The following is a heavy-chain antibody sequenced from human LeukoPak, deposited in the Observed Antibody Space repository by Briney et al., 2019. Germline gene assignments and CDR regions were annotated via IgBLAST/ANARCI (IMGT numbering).Heavy chain of an antibody. Sequence: PGGSLRLSCAASGFTFSSYAMSWVRQAPGKGLEWVSAISGSGGSTYYADSVKGRFTISRDNSKNTLYLQMNSLRAEDTAVYYCAKDRGIVVVPAVPPDDYWGQGTLVTVSS. CDR2: ISGSGGST. CDR1: GFTFSSYA. D-gene: IGHD2-2*01. CDR3: AKDRGIVVVPAVPPDDY. J-gene: IGHJ4*02. V-gene: IGHV3-23*01.